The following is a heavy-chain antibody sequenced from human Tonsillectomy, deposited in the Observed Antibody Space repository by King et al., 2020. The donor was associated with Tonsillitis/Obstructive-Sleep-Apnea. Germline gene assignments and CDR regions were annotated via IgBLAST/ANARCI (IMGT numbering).Heavy chain of an antibody. CDR1: GFTFSSYG. CDR2: ISYDGRYK. D-gene: IGHD2-15*01. V-gene: IGHV3-30*18. CDR3: AKDIGVMVVAATYFDY. J-gene: IGHJ4*02. Sequence: VQLVESGGGVVQPGRSLRLSCAASGFTFSSYGMHWVRQAPGKGLEWVAVISYDGRYKYYADSVKGRFTISRDNSKNTLYLQMNSLRAEDTAVYYCAKDIGVMVVAATYFDYWGQGTLVTVSS.